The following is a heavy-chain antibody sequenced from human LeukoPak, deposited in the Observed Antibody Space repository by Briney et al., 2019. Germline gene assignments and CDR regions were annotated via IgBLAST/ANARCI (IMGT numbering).Heavy chain of an antibody. V-gene: IGHV7-4-1*02. CDR2: INTNTGNP. CDR1: GYTFTTYA. J-gene: IGHJ4*02. Sequence: ASVKVSCKASGYTFTTYAMNWVRQAPGQGLEWMGWINTNTGNPTYAQGFTGRFVFSLDTSVSTAYLQISSLKAEDTAVYYCARGRPGFSFLEWFQAYYFDYWGQGTLVTVSS. D-gene: IGHD3-3*02. CDR3: ARGRPGFSFLEWFQAYYFDY.